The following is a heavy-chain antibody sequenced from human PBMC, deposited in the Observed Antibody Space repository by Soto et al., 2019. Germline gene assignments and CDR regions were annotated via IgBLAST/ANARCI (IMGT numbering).Heavy chain of an antibody. Sequence: PGGSLRLSCAASGFTFSSYAMSWVRQAPGKGLEWVSAISGSGGSTYYADSVKGRFTISRDNSKNTLYLQMDSLRAEDTAVYYCAKARSGATYNWFDPWGQGTLVTVSS. D-gene: IGHD1-26*01. J-gene: IGHJ5*02. CDR2: ISGSGGST. CDR3: AKARSGATYNWFDP. CDR1: GFTFSSYA. V-gene: IGHV3-23*01.